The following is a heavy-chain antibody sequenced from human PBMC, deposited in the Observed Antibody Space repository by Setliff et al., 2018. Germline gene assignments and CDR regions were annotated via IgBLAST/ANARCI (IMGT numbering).Heavy chain of an antibody. V-gene: IGHV1-46*03. CDR2: INPSGGLT. CDR1: GYTLTKYY. J-gene: IGHJ3*02. Sequence: PGESLKISCKGSGYTLTKYYMHWVRQAPGQGLEWMGIINPSGGLTKYAQKFQGRVTMTSDTSTNTVYLEVSSLRSEDTAVYFCARDRFYNSWSGTSITAPHDAFDIWGQGTMVTVSS. CDR3: ARDRFYNSWSGTSITAPHDAFDI. D-gene: IGHD3-3*01.